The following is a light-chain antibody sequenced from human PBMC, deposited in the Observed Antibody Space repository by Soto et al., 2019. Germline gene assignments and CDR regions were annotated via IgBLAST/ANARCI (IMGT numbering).Light chain of an antibody. V-gene: IGKV3-15*01. J-gene: IGKJ5*01. Sequence: DIVLTQSRGTLSVSPGERVTLSCRASQHASQTLAWYQQKPGQAPRIIIYGASTRATGTPARFSGCGSGREGTLTISSLQQEDAAVYYCQQYSNWPLTFGQGTRLEIK. CDR2: GAS. CDR3: QQYSNWPLT. CDR1: QHASQT.